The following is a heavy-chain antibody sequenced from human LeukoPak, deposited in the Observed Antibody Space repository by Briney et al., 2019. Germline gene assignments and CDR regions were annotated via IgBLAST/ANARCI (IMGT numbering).Heavy chain of an antibody. CDR3: ARGPAGYN. Sequence: GGSLRLSCAASGFTFSTHWMSWVRQAPGKGLEWVANIKKDGSEKYYVDSVKGRFTISRDNAKNSLYLQMNSLRAEDTAVYYCARGPAGYNWGQGTLVTFSS. V-gene: IGHV3-7*03. D-gene: IGHD1-1*01. CDR1: GFTFSTHW. J-gene: IGHJ4*02. CDR2: IKKDGSEK.